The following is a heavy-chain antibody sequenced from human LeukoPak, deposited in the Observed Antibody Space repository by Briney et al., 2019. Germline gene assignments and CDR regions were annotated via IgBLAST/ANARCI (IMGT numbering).Heavy chain of an antibody. Sequence: GGSLRLSCAASGFTFSSYAMHWVRQAPGKGLEWVAVISYDGSNKYYADSVKGRFTISRDNSKNTLYLQMNSLRAEDTAVYYCARDLGGYSYGPGYWGRGTLVTVSS. CDR2: ISYDGSNK. D-gene: IGHD5-18*01. V-gene: IGHV3-30*04. CDR1: GFTFSSYA. CDR3: ARDLGGYSYGPGY. J-gene: IGHJ4*02.